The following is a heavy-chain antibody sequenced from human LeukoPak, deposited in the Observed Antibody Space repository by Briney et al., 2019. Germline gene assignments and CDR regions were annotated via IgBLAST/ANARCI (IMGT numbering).Heavy chain of an antibody. J-gene: IGHJ4*02. CDR1: GGSISSGGYS. CDR3: ARHGYYYGSGSYYNAHFFDY. V-gene: IGHV4-30-2*01. CDR2: IYHSGST. Sequence: SETLSLTCAVSGGSISSGGYSWSWIRQPPGKGLEWIGYIYHSGSTYYNPSLKSRVTISVDTSKNQFSLKLSSVTAADTAVYYCARHGYYYGSGSYYNAHFFDYWGQGTLVTVSS. D-gene: IGHD3-10*01.